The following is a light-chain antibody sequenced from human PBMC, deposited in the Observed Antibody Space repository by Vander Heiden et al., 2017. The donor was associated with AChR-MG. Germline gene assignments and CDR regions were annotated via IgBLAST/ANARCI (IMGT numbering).Light chain of an antibody. Sequence: GFHVHWYQQLPGAAPKLLIYGNNNRPSAVPDRFSVSKYGTSASLASTGLQVQDEADYYCQSFDSLMSGVIFGGGTKLTVL. CDR1: GFH. V-gene: IGLV1-40*01. J-gene: IGLJ2*01. CDR2: GNN. CDR3: QSFDSLMSGVI.